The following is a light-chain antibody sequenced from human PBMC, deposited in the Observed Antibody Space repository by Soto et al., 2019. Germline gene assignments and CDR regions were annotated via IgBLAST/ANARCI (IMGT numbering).Light chain of an antibody. CDR1: QSVLYSSDNKNY. CDR2: WAS. Sequence: DIVMTQSPDSLAVSLGERVTINCKSSQSVLYSSDNKNYLAWYQQKPGQPLKLLIYWASTRESGVPDRFSGSGSGTDFTLTISSLQAEDVAVYYCQQYDSTPWTFGQGTKVEIK. CDR3: QQYDSTPWT. V-gene: IGKV4-1*01. J-gene: IGKJ1*01.